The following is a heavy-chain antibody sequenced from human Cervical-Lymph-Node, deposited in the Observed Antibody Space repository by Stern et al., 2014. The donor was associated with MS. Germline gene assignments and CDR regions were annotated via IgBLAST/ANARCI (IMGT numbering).Heavy chain of an antibody. D-gene: IGHD1-14*01. CDR2: IYHSGGT. V-gene: IGHV4-4*02. J-gene: IGHJ3*02. CDR1: GGSISSSNW. CDR3: ARELPDLNAFDI. Sequence: QVQLQESGPGLVKPSGTLSLTCAVSGGSISSSNWWCWVRQSPGKGLEWIGVIYHSGGTKYSPSFVSRVIISWDKSKNQISLKLSYVTAADTAVYYCARELPDLNAFDIWGQGTMVTVSS.